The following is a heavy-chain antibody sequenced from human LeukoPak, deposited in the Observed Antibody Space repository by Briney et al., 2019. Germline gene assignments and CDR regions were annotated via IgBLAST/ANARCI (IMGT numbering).Heavy chain of an antibody. D-gene: IGHD2-2*01. J-gene: IGHJ4*02. CDR2: IYPGDSET. V-gene: IGHV5-51*01. CDR1: GYIFTNYW. CDR3: ARGRGYCSSSSCYDFDY. Sequence: GAPMQFSCTCSGYIFTNYWIAWVRQMPGKGLEWMGIIYPGDSETTYSPSFQGQVTISADKSITTTNLQWSSLKASDTAMYYCARGRGYCSSSSCYDFDYWGQGTLVTVPS.